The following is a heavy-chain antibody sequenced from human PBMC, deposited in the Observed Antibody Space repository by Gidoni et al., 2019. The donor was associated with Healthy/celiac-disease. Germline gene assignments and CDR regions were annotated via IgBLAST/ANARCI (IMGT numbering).Heavy chain of an antibody. CDR3: ARGSFWSGYYFDY. Sequence: NPNSGNTGYAQKCQGRVTMTRNTSISTAYMELSSLRSEDTAVYYCARGSFWSGYYFDYWGQGTLVTVSS. D-gene: IGHD3-3*01. V-gene: IGHV1-8*01. J-gene: IGHJ4*02. CDR2: NPNSGNT.